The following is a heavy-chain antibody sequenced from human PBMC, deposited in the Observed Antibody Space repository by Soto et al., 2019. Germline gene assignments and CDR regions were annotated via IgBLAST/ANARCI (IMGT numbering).Heavy chain of an antibody. Sequence: SETLSLTCAVYGGSFSGYYWSWIRQPPGKGLEWIGEINHSGSTNYNPSLKSRVTISVDTSKNQFSLKLSSVTAADTAVYYCARGERSSGWLDWYFDLWGRGTLVTVSS. CDR2: INHSGST. V-gene: IGHV4-34*01. J-gene: IGHJ2*01. D-gene: IGHD6-19*01. CDR1: GGSFSGYY. CDR3: ARGERSSGWLDWYFDL.